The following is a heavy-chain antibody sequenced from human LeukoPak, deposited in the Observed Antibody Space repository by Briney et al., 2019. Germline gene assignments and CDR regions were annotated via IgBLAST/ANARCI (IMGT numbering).Heavy chain of an antibody. Sequence: GGSLRLSCAASGFTVINNYMTWVRQAPGKGLEWVSVIYSGGTTHYADSVKGRFTISRDNSKNTLYLQMNSLRVDDTAVYYCARGQYTYGYLYAFDIWGQGTMVTVSS. CDR2: IYSGGTT. V-gene: IGHV3-53*01. D-gene: IGHD5-18*01. CDR1: GFTVINNY. CDR3: ARGQYTYGYLYAFDI. J-gene: IGHJ3*02.